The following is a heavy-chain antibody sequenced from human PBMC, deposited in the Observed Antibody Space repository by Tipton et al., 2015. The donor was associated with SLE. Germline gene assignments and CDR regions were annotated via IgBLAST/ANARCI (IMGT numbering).Heavy chain of an antibody. V-gene: IGHV5-51*03. Sequence: VQLVQSGAEVKKPGESLKISCKVSGFNFINYWIGWVRQMPGKGLEWMGIIYPGDSDTRYGPSFQGQVTISADKSISTAYLQWNSLKASDTAMYYCVRGGPGDYYYFYMDVWGKGTTVTVSS. CDR3: VRGGPGDYYYFYMDV. J-gene: IGHJ6*03. CDR1: GFNFINYW. D-gene: IGHD2-15*01. CDR2: IYPGDSDT.